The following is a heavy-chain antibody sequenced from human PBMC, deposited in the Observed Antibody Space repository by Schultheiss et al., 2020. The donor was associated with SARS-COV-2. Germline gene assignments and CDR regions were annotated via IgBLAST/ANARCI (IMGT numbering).Heavy chain of an antibody. CDR3: ARVVVGGSSFDP. CDR1: GGSISSYY. V-gene: IGHV4-59*01. J-gene: IGHJ5*02. CDR2: IYYSGST. Sequence: SETLSLTCTVSGGSISSYYWSWIRQPPGKGLEWIGYIYYSGSTNYNPSLKSRVTISVDTSKNQFSLKLSSVTAADTAVYYCARVVVGGSSFDPWGQGTLVTVSS. D-gene: IGHD1-26*01.